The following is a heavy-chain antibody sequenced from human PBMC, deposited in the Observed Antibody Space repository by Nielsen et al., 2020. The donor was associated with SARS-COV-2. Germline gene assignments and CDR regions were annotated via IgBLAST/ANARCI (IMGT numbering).Heavy chain of an antibody. Sequence: ASVKVSCKASGYTFTSYAMHWVRQAPGQRLEWMGWINAGNGNTKYSQKFQGRITITRDTSASTVYMDLSSLRSEDTAVYYCARGRGYSSSRWFDPWGQGTLVTVSS. CDR2: INAGNGNT. CDR3: ARGRGYSSSRWFDP. J-gene: IGHJ5*02. V-gene: IGHV1-3*01. CDR1: GYTFTSYA. D-gene: IGHD5-18*01.